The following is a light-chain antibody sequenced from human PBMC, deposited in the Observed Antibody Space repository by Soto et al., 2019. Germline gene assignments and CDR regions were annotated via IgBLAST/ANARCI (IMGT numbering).Light chain of an antibody. Sequence: QAVVTQEPSLTVSPGGTVTLTCGLDIGHVTGVHYPYWFQQKPGQVPKTLISDATNELSWVPDRFSGSLLEGKDALTLSGAQPEDEAEYYCLLFYRGLGFFGPGTKLTVL. CDR2: DAT. CDR1: IGHVTGVHY. CDR3: LLFYRGLGF. V-gene: IGLV7-46*01. J-gene: IGLJ1*01.